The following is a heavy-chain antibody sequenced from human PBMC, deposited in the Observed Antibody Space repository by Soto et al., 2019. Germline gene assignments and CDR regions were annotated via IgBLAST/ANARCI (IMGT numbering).Heavy chain of an antibody. CDR1: GFTVSTKY. CDR2: IYSGGST. Sequence: EVQVVESGGGLVQPGGSLRLSCAASGFTVSTKYMSWVRQAPGKGLEWVSVIYSGGSTFYADSVRGRFTISRDNSKNTVNLQMNSLRAEDTAVYYCARDPWAADSWGQGTLVTVSS. D-gene: IGHD3-16*01. V-gene: IGHV3-66*01. CDR3: ARDPWAADS. J-gene: IGHJ4*02.